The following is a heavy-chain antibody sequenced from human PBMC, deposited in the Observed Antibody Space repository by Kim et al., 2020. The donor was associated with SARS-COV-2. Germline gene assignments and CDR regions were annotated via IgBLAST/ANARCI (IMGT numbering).Heavy chain of an antibody. D-gene: IGHD6-19*01. CDR2: IYSGGSK. CDR3: TRPRSDSSGWYGAWYFDL. V-gene: IGHV3-66*04. J-gene: IGHJ2*01. Sequence: GGSLRLSCGASGFTVSSNYMGWVRQAPGKGLEWVSIIYSGGSKYYADSVKGRFTISRDNSKNTLYLQMNRLRAEDTAVYYCTRPRSDSSGWYGAWYFDLWGRGTLVTVSS. CDR1: GFTVSSNY.